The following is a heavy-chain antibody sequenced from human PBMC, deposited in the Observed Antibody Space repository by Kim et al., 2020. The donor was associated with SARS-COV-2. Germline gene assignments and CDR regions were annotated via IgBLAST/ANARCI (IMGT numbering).Heavy chain of an antibody. CDR2: T. J-gene: IGHJ2*01. CDR3: ARHLRNWYFDL. V-gene: IGHV4-39*01. Sequence: TDSNPSHKGRVTISVDTSKKQFSLRLSSVTAADAAVYYCARHLRNWYFDLWGRGTLVTVSS.